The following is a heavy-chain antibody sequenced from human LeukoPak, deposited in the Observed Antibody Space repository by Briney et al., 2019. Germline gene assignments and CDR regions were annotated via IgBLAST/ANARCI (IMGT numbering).Heavy chain of an antibody. J-gene: IGHJ6*03. CDR3: ARDPPGGDYEGFYYYYYMDV. V-gene: IGHV4-39*07. Sequence: SETLSLTCTVSGGSISSSSYYWGWLRQPPGKGLEWIGSIYYSGSTYYNPSLKSRVTISVDTSKNQFSLKLSSVTAADTAVYYCARDPPGGDYEGFYYYYYMDVWGKGTTVTISS. CDR1: GGSISSSSYY. D-gene: IGHD4-17*01. CDR2: IYYSGST.